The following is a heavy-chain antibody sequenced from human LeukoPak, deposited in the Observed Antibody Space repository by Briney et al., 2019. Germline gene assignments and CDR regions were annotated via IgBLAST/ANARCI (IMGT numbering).Heavy chain of an antibody. CDR2: ISYDGSNK. J-gene: IGHJ4*02. V-gene: IGHV3-30*18. Sequence: PGGSLRLSCAASGFTFSSYGMHWVRQAPGKGLEWVAVISYDGSNKYYADSVKGRFTISRDNSKNTLYLQMNSLRAEDTAVYYCAKRMGPSIAAADLDYWAQGTLVTVSS. CDR1: GFTFSSYG. D-gene: IGHD6-13*01. CDR3: AKRMGPSIAAADLDY.